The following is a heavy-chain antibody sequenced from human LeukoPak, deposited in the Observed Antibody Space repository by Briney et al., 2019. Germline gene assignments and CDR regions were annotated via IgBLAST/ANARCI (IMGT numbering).Heavy chain of an antibody. Sequence: GGSLRLSCAASGFTFSDFEMNWVRQVPGKGLEWVSHIDGGGGSIFYADSVKGRFTVSRDNAKNSLYLQMSSLRVEDTAIYYCARELLLCGGDCNDYWGQGTLVTVSS. J-gene: IGHJ4*02. V-gene: IGHV3-48*03. CDR2: IDGGGGSI. CDR3: ARELLLCGGDCNDY. D-gene: IGHD2-21*02. CDR1: GFTFSDFE.